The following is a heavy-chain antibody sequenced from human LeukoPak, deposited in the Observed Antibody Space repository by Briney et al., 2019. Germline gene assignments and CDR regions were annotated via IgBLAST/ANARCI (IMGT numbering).Heavy chain of an antibody. V-gene: IGHV1-69*04. J-gene: IGHJ3*02. CDR3: ARASPYYYDSSGYYYDAFDI. CDR2: IIPILGIA. CDR1: GGTFSSYA. Sequence: GSSVKVSCKASGGTFSSYAISWVRQAPGQGLEWMGRIIPILGIANYAQKFQGRVTITADKSTSTAYMELSSLRSEDTAVYYCARASPYYYDSSGYYYDAFDIWGQGTMVTVSS. D-gene: IGHD3-22*01.